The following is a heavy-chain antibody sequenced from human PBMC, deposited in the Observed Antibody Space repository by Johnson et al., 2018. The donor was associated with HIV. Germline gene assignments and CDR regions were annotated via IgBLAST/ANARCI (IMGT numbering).Heavy chain of an antibody. CDR3: ARDANLQGIAVAAVDALDI. J-gene: IGHJ3*02. Sequence: QVQLVESGGGVVQPGRSLRLSCAASGFTFSSYAMHWVRQAPGKGLEWVAVISYDGSNKYYADSVKGRFTISRDNSKNTLYLQMNSLRAEDTAVYYCARDANLQGIAVAAVDALDIWGQGTMVTVSS. V-gene: IGHV3-30*14. D-gene: IGHD6-13*01. CDR1: GFTFSSYA. CDR2: ISYDGSNK.